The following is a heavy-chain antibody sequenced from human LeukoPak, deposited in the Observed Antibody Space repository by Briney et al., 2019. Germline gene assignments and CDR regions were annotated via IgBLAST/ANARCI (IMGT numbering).Heavy chain of an antibody. J-gene: IGHJ4*02. D-gene: IGHD6-13*01. CDR1: GYTFTGYY. CDR2: INPNSGGT. CDR3: ARVYSSSWFLGY. Sequence: GASVKVSCKASGYTFTGYYMHWVRQAPGQGLEWMGWINPNSGGTNYAQKFQGRVTMTTDTSTSTAYMELRSLRSDDTAVYYCARVYSSSWFLGYWGQGTLVTVSS. V-gene: IGHV1-2*02.